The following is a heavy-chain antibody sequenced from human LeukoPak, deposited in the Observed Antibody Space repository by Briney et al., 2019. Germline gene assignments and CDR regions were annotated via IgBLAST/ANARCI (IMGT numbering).Heavy chain of an antibody. CDR2: IIPIFGAA. D-gene: IGHD2-8*01. J-gene: IGHJ4*02. V-gene: IGHV1-69*13. CDR3: ARGCMLFFSMDY. CDR1: GGTFSSYA. Sequence: GASVKVSCKASGGTFSSYAISWVRQAPGQGLEWMGGIIPIFGAANYAQKFQGRVTITADESTSTAYMELSSLRSEDTAVYYCARGCMLFFSMDYWGQGTLVTVSS.